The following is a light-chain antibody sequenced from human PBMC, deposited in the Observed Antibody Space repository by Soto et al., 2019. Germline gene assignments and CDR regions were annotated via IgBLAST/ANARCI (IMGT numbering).Light chain of an antibody. CDR2: GAS. V-gene: IGKV3-20*01. Sequence: EIVLTQSPGTLSLSLGERATLSCRASQSVTSNSLAWYHQKFGQPPRLLIYGASSRATGIPDRFSGSGSGTDFTLTISRLEPEDFAVYYCQQYGSSLITFGQGTRLEIK. CDR1: QSVTSNS. J-gene: IGKJ5*01. CDR3: QQYGSSLIT.